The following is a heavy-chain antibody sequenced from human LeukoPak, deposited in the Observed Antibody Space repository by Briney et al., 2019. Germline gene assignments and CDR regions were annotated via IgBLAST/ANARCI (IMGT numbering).Heavy chain of an antibody. V-gene: IGHV4-4*07. J-gene: IGHJ6*03. Sequence: SETLSLTCTASGVTISSYCLSWLRQAPGKGLEWMGRVYTSGSTNYKPGLKSRVTMSVDTSKNQFSLKLSSVTAADTAVYYCARDRRGYMDVWGKGTTVTVSS. CDR3: ARDRRGYMDV. D-gene: IGHD3-10*01. CDR2: VYTSGST. CDR1: GVTISSYC.